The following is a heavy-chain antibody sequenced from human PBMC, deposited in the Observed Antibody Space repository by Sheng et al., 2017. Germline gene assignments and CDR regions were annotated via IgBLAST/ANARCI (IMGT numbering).Heavy chain of an antibody. Sequence: VRLVESGGTLVKPGGSVRLSCEASGFTFRTYDMNWVRQAPGKGLEWVSSIGADTRYKFYXDSVRGRFTISRDNSKNSLYLEMNSLRAEDTAVYYCARDPRYNWNDGLDYWGQGTRSP. CDR2: IGADTRYK. CDR1: GFTFRTYD. V-gene: IGHV3-21*02. J-gene: IGHJ4*02. CDR3: ARDPRYNWNDGLDY. D-gene: IGHD1-1*01.